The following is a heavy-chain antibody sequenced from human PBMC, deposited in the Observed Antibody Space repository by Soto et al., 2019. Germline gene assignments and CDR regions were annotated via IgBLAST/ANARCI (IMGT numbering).Heavy chain of an antibody. CDR1: GYTFTSYD. Sequence: GASVKVSCKASGYTFTSYDISWVRQATGQGLEWMGWMNPNSGNTGYAQKFQGRVTMTRNTSISTAYMELSSLRSEDTAVYYCASLDFWSDKKGDYYYYGMDVWGQGTTVTVSS. V-gene: IGHV1-8*01. CDR3: ASLDFWSDKKGDYYYYGMDV. D-gene: IGHD3-3*01. J-gene: IGHJ6*02. CDR2: MNPNSGNT.